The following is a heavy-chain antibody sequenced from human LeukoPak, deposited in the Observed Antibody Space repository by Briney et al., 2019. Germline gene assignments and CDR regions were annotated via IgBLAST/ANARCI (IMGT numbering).Heavy chain of an antibody. V-gene: IGHV3-66*01. CDR1: EFSVGSNY. J-gene: IGHJ6*03. Sequence: PGGSLRLSCAASEFSVGSNYMTWVRQAPGKGLEWVSLIYSGGSTYYADSVKGRFTISRDNSKNTLYLQMNSLRAEDTAIYYCAKDRITIFGVVNNPYYYYYYMDVWGKGTTVTVSS. CDR3: AKDRITIFGVVNNPYYYYYYMDV. D-gene: IGHD3-3*01. CDR2: IYSGGST.